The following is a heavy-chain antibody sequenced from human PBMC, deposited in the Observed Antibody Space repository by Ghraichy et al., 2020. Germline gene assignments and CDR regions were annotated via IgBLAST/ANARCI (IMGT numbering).Heavy chain of an antibody. Sequence: GGSLRLSCAASGFTFSTYSMHWVRQAPGKGLEWVAAISYDGSKKFYADSVEGRFTISRDDSESTLYLQMNSLRAEDTAVYYCARDWNFIPEGGYYWGQGTLVTVSS. D-gene: IGHD1-7*01. V-gene: IGHV3-30*04. CDR3: ARDWNFIPEGGYY. CDR1: GFTFSTYS. CDR2: ISYDGSKK. J-gene: IGHJ4*02.